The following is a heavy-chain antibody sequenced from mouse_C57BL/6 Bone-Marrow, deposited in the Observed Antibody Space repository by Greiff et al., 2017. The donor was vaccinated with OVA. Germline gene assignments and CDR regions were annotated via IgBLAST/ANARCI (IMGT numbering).Heavy chain of an antibody. J-gene: IGHJ1*03. CDR1: GYTFTSYW. Sequence: QVQLQQPGAELVKPGASVKLSCKASGYTFTSYWMHWVKQRPGRGLEWIGRIDPNSGGTKYNAKFKSKATLTVDKPSSTAYMPLSSLPSEDSSVYYCAKPDDYGSSHWYFDVWGTGTTVTVSS. D-gene: IGHD1-1*01. V-gene: IGHV1-72*01. CDR3: AKPDDYGSSHWYFDV. CDR2: IDPNSGGT.